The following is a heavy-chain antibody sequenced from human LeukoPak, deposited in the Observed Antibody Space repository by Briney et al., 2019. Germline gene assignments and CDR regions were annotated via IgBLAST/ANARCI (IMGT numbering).Heavy chain of an antibody. D-gene: IGHD6-13*01. Sequence: GGSPRLSCAASGFTFSSYAMSWVRQAPGKGLEWVSAISGSGGSTYYADSVKGRFTISRDNSKNMLYLQMNSLRAEDTAVYYCAKPHPAAGTNYYGMDVWGKGTTVTVSS. CDR1: GFTFSSYA. J-gene: IGHJ6*04. CDR2: ISGSGGST. V-gene: IGHV3-23*01. CDR3: AKPHPAAGTNYYGMDV.